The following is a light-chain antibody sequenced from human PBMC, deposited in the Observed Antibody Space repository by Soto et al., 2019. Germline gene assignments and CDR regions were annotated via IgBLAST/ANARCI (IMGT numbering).Light chain of an antibody. J-gene: IGKJ2*01. Sequence: DIQLTQSPSLLSASVGDRVTITCRASQDISSSLAWYQQKPGKAPKLLIYGASTLQSGVPSGFNGSGSGTEFTLTIGSLQPEDFATYYCQQFNSYPHTFGQGTELEIK. V-gene: IGKV1-9*01. CDR2: GAS. CDR1: QDISSS. CDR3: QQFNSYPHT.